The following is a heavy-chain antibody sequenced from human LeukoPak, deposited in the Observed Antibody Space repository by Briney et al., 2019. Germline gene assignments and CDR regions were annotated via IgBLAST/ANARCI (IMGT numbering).Heavy chain of an antibody. V-gene: IGHV4-34*01. CDR3: ARRYYYGSGSSLRY. CDR2: INHRGST. D-gene: IGHD3-10*01. J-gene: IGHJ4*02. Sequence: PSETLSLTCAIYGGSFSGYYWSWIRQPPGKGLEWIGEINHRGSTNYNPSLKSRVTISVDTAKNQFSLTLSSVTAADTAVYYCARRYYYGSGSSLRYWGQGTLVTVSS. CDR1: GGSFSGYY.